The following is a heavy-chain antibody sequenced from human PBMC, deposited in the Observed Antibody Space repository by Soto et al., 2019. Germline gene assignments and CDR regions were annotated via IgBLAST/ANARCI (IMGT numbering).Heavy chain of an antibody. CDR1: GGSFSGYY. CDR3: ARGLLYYYGSGGNWFDP. V-gene: IGHV4-34*01. Sequence: SETLSLTCAFYGGSFSGYYWSWIRQPPGKGLEWIGEINHSGSTNYNPSLKSRVTISVDTSKNQFSLKLSSVTAADTAVYYCARGLLYYYGSGGNWFDPWGQGTLVTVS. D-gene: IGHD3-10*01. J-gene: IGHJ5*02. CDR2: INHSGST.